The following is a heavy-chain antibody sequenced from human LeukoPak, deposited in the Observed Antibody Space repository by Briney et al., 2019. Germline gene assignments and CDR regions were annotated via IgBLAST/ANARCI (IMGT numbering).Heavy chain of an antibody. J-gene: IGHJ4*02. V-gene: IGHV3-48*01. CDR1: GFTFSSYS. CDR2: ISSSSSTI. Sequence: GGSLRLSCAASGFTFSSYSMNWVRQAPGKGLEWVSYISSSSSTIYYADSVKGRFTISRDNAKNSLYLQMNSLRAEDTAVYYCARDLGVVKRPHYFDYWGQGTLVTVSS. D-gene: IGHD2-15*01. CDR3: ARDLGVVKRPHYFDY.